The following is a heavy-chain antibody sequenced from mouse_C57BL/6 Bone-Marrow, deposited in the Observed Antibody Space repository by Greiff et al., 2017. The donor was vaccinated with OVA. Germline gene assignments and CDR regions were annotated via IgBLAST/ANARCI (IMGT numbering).Heavy chain of an antibody. CDR2: INPNNGGT. V-gene: IGHV1-26*01. D-gene: IGHD2-5*01. CDR1: GYTFTDYY. CDR3: ARGGYYSNYEDAMDY. J-gene: IGHJ4*01. Sequence: EVQLQQSGPELVKPGASVKISCKASGYTFTDYYMNWVKQSHGKSLEWIGDINPNNGGTSYNQKFKGKATLTVDKSSSTAYMELRSLTSEDSAVYYCARGGYYSNYEDAMDYWGQGTSVTVSS.